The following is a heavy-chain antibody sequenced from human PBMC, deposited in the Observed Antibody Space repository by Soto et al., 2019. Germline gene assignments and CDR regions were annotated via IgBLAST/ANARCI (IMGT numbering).Heavy chain of an antibody. D-gene: IGHD3-10*01. CDR2: INAGNGNT. CDR3: ARDSSMVRGVVPTYYYGMDV. Sequence: GASVKVYCKASGYTFTSYVMHWVRQAPGQRLEWMGWINAGNGNTKYSQKFEGRVTITRDTSASTAYMDLSSLRSEDTAVYYCARDSSMVRGVVPTYYYGMDVWGQGTTVTVSS. V-gene: IGHV1-3*01. CDR1: GYTFTSYV. J-gene: IGHJ6*02.